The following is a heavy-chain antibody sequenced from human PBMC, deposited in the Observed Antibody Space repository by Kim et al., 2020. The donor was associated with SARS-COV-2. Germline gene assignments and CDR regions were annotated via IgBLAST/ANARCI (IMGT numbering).Heavy chain of an antibody. V-gene: IGHV3-64D*06. CDR2: ISSNGGST. CDR3: VKERRVLSAYYYDSSGYYYGDY. CDR1: GFTFSSYA. J-gene: IGHJ4*02. D-gene: IGHD3-22*01. Sequence: GGSLRLSCSASGFTFSSYAMHWVRQAPGKGLEYVSAISSNGGSTYYADSVKGRFTISRDNSKNTLYLQMSSLRAEDTAVYYCVKERRVLSAYYYDSSGYYYGDYWGQGTLVTVSS.